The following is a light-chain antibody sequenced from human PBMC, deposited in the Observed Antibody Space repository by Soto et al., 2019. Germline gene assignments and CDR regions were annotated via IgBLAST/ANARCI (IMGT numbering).Light chain of an antibody. CDR2: EVT. CDR3: SSYSGNNNYV. V-gene: IGLV2-8*01. J-gene: IGLJ1*01. Sequence: QSVLTQPPSASGSPGQSVTISCTGTGSDVGGYNFVSWYQQHPGKAPKLIIYEVTKRPSGVPDRFSGSKSGNTASLTVSGLQAEDEADYYCSSYSGNNNYVFGTGTKLTVL. CDR1: GSDVGGYNF.